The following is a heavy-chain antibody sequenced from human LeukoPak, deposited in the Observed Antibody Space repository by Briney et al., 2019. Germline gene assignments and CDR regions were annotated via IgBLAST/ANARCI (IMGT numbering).Heavy chain of an antibody. Sequence: PSETLSLTCTVSGGSIRSSSYYWGWIRQPPGKGLEWSGNIYYSGSTYYNPSLKSRLTISVDTSKNQFSLKLSSVTAADTAVYYCARQPPYYYGLDVWGQGTTVTVSS. J-gene: IGHJ6*02. CDR2: IYYSGST. V-gene: IGHV4-39*01. CDR1: GGSIRSSSYY. CDR3: ARQPPYYYGLDV.